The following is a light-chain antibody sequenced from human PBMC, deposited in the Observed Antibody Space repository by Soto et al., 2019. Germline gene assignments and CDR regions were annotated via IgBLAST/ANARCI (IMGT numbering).Light chain of an antibody. Sequence: QSVLTQPPSASGTPGQRVTISCSGSTSNIGTQTVNWYQQLPGTAPKLLIYSSDQRPSGVPDRFSGSKSGTSASLAISGLQSGDEAEYWCSAWDDSLNGWVFGGGTKLTVL. J-gene: IGLJ3*02. CDR3: SAWDDSLNGWV. V-gene: IGLV1-44*01. CDR2: SSD. CDR1: TSNIGTQT.